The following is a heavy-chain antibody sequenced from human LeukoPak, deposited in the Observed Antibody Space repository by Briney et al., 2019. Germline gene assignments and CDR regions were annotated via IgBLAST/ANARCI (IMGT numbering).Heavy chain of an antibody. J-gene: IGHJ4*02. D-gene: IGHD3-22*01. V-gene: IGHV4-61*02. CDR2: IYTSGST. Sequence: SETLSLTCTVSGGSISSGSYYWSWIRQPAGKGLEWIGRIYTSGSTNYNPSLKSRVTISVDTSKNQFSLKLSSVTAADTAVYYCARAGYYDSSGYLCWGQGTLVTVSS. CDR1: GGSISSGSYY. CDR3: ARAGYYDSSGYLC.